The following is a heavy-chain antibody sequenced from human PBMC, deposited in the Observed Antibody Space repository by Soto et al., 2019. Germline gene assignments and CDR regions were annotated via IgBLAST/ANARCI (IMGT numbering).Heavy chain of an antibody. CDR1: GLTFSSYA. J-gene: IGHJ6*02. CDR3: VKDLCSRTSCFHSYYYDGRPV. V-gene: IGHV3-64D*06. CDR2: ISSNGGST. D-gene: IGHD2-2*01. Sequence: PGRSLRLSCSASGLTFSSYAMHWFRQAPGKGLEYVSAISSNGGSTYYADSVKGRFTISRDNSKNTLYLQMSSLRAEDTAVYYGVKDLCSRTSCFHSYYYDGRPVWGQGHMVTVAS.